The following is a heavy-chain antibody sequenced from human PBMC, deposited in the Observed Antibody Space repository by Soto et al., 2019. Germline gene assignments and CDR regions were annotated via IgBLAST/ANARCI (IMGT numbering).Heavy chain of an antibody. V-gene: IGHV2-26*01. D-gene: IGHD4-17*01. J-gene: IGHJ6*02. CDR2: IFSDNER. Sequence: SGPTLVNPTDTLTLTCTVSGFSLTTGKMGVSWIRQPPGKALEWLAHIFSDNERSYSTSLQGRLTISKDTSGSQVVLSMTNVDAVDTAEYYSARMNVDSDKLSYAMDVCGRVTTVTVCS. CDR3: ARMNVDSDKLSYAMDV. CDR1: GFSLTTGKMG.